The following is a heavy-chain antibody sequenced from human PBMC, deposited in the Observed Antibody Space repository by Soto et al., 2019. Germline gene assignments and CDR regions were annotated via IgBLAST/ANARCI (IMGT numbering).Heavy chain of an antibody. Sequence: GASVKVCCEASVYTFTSNGIRWVRQAPGQGLEWMGWISAYNGNTNYAQKLQGRVTMTTDTSTSTAYMELRSLRSDDTAVYYCAIVRGYCSTTTCETAAFDIWG. CDR1: VYTFTSNG. D-gene: IGHD2-2*01. CDR3: AIVRGYCSTTTCETAAFDI. CDR2: ISAYNGNT. J-gene: IGHJ3*02. V-gene: IGHV1-18*04.